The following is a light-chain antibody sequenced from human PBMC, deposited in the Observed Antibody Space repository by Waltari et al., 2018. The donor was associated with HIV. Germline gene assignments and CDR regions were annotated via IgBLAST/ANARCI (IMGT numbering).Light chain of an antibody. CDR1: SSDVGGYNY. CDR3: SSYAGSNNLV. J-gene: IGLJ2*01. CDR2: EVS. Sequence: QSALTQPPSASGSPGQSVTISCTGTSSDVGGYNYVSWYQQHPGKAPKHLIYEVSKRRSGVPYRFSGSKSGNTASLTVSGRQAEDEADYYCSSYAGSNNLVFGGGTKLTVL. V-gene: IGLV2-8*01.